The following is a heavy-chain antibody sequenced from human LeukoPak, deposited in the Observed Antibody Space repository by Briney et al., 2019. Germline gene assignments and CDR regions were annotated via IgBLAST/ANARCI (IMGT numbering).Heavy chain of an antibody. CDR3: ESARDMLVVTWYFAY. D-gene: IGHD2-15*01. J-gene: IGHJ4*02. CDR1: GGSISRYY. CDR2: IYYSGST. Sequence: PSETLSLTCTVPGGSISRYYWSWIRQPPGKGLGWIGYIYYSGSTNYNPSLKSRVTISVDTSKNQFSLKLSSVTAAATAVYFYESARDMLVVTWYFAYWGQGTLVTVSS. V-gene: IGHV4-59*01.